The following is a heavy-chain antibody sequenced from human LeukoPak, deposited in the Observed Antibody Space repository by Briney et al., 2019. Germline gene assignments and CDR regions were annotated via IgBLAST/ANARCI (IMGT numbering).Heavy chain of an antibody. CDR1: GFTFSSYA. Sequence: TGGSLRLSCAASGFTFSSYAMSWVRQAPGKGLEWVAATSGSGGNTYYADSVKGRFTISRDNSKNTLYLQMNSLRAEDTAVYYCAKEYSGYDFDYWGQGTLVTVSS. D-gene: IGHD5-12*01. CDR3: AKEYSGYDFDY. J-gene: IGHJ4*02. V-gene: IGHV3-23*01. CDR2: TSGSGGNT.